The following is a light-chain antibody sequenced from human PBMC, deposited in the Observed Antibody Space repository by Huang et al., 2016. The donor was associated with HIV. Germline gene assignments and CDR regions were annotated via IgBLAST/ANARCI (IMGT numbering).Light chain of an antibody. Sequence: DIQMTQSPSSLSASVGDRVTITCRASQDIRSSLAWYQQKPGKAPKLLLFAASRLESGVPSMFCGSGSGTDYTLTISSIQPEDFATYYCQQYYTTPRDTFGQGTRLAIK. CDR1: QDIRSS. J-gene: IGKJ5*01. CDR2: AAS. V-gene: IGKV1-NL1*01. CDR3: QQYYTTPRDT.